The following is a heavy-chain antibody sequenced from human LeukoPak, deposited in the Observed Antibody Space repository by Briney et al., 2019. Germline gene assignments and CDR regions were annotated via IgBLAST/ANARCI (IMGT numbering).Heavy chain of an antibody. Sequence: SETLSLTCTVSGGSISSYYWSWIRQPPGKGLEWIGEINHSGSTNYNPSLKSRVTISVDTSKNQFSLKLSSVTAADTAVYYCARGSGWFLNWFDPWGQGTLVTVSS. CDR3: ARGSGWFLNWFDP. J-gene: IGHJ5*02. CDR2: INHSGST. D-gene: IGHD6-19*01. CDR1: GGSISSYY. V-gene: IGHV4-34*01.